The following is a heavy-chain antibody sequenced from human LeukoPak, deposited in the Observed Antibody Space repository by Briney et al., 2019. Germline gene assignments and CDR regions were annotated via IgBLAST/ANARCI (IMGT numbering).Heavy chain of an antibody. CDR2: IIPILGIA. Sequence: RWASVKVSCKASGGTFSSYAISWVRQAPGQGLEWMGRIIPILGIANYAQKFQGRVTITADKSTSTAYMELSSLRSEDTAVYYCARDGSGSRAFDIWGQGTMVTVSS. D-gene: IGHD1-26*01. J-gene: IGHJ3*02. V-gene: IGHV1-69*04. CDR1: GGTFSSYA. CDR3: ARDGSGSRAFDI.